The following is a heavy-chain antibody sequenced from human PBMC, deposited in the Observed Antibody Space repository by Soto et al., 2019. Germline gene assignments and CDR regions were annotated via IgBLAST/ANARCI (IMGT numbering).Heavy chain of an antibody. Sequence: VHLVESGGGLVQPGGSLRLSCAASGFTVSSNYMSWVRQAAGKGLEWVSVIYDGGSTFYADSVKGRFTISSDNSKNTLYLEMNYLRAEDTAVYYCARDLYGVDVTPADTNYWGQGILVTVSS. V-gene: IGHV3-66*01. D-gene: IGHD2-2*01. CDR3: ARDLYGVDVTPADTNY. J-gene: IGHJ4*02. CDR1: GFTVSSNY. CDR2: IYDGGST.